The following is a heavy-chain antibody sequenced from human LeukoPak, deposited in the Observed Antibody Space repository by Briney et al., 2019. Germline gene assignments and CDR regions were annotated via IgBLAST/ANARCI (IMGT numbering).Heavy chain of an antibody. Sequence: ETLSLTXTVSGGSISSSSYYWDWIRQPPGKGLEWIGSIYYNGSTYYNPSLKSRVTISVGTSKNQFSLKLSSVTAADTAVYYCARQDDYDSSGYLDAFDIWGQGTMVTVSS. CDR2: IYYNGST. D-gene: IGHD3-22*01. CDR1: GGSISSSSYY. J-gene: IGHJ3*02. CDR3: ARQDDYDSSGYLDAFDI. V-gene: IGHV4-39*01.